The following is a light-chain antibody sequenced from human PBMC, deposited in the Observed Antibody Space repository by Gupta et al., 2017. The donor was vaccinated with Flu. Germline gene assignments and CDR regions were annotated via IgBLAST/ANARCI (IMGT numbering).Light chain of an antibody. J-gene: IGKJ2*01. CDR2: GAS. CDR1: QSVNSAL. Sequence: EIVLTQSPGTLSLSPGERATLSCRTSQSVNSALFAWYQQKPGQTPRLLIYGASTRSTGTPDRFSGSGYGKDFTLTSSRREHEDFAVYYWQHDGSSITFGQGTKVEI. CDR3: QHDGSSIT. V-gene: IGKV3-20*01.